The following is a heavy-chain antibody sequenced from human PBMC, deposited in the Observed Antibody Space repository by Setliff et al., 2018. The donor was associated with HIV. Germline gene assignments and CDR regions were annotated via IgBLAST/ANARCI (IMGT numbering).Heavy chain of an antibody. Sequence: SVKVSCKASGGTFSSYVISWVRQAPGQGLEWMGGIIPIFGTADYAQKFQGRVAITADESTSTAYMALNSLRSEDTAVYYCARGDREQLESIHGGVYFYYMNVWGKGTTVTVSS. J-gene: IGHJ6*03. CDR3: ARGDREQLESIHGGVYFYYMNV. V-gene: IGHV1-69*13. D-gene: IGHD6-13*01. CDR2: IIPIFGTA. CDR1: GGTFSSYV.